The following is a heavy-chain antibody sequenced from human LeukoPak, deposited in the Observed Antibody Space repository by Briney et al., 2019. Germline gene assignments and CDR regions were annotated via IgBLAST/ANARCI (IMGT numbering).Heavy chain of an antibody. CDR1: GFTFSSYS. Sequence: GGSLRLSCAASGFTFSSYSMNWVRQAPGKGLEWVSSISSSSSYIYYADSVKGRFTISRDNVKNSLYLQMNSLRAEDTAVYYCARANYDPYSSGWYSSYWGQGTLVTVSS. CDR2: ISSSSSYI. D-gene: IGHD6-19*01. V-gene: IGHV3-21*01. CDR3: ARANYDPYSSGWYSSY. J-gene: IGHJ4*02.